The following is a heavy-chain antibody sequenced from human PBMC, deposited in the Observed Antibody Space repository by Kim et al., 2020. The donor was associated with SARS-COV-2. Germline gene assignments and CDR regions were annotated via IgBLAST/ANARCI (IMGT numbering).Heavy chain of an antibody. D-gene: IGHD6-13*01. Sequence: PSLKSRVTISVDTSKNQFSLKLSCVTAADTAVYYCARPQPGYSSRGWFDPWGQGTLVTVSS. J-gene: IGHJ5*02. CDR3: ARPQPGYSSRGWFDP. V-gene: IGHV4-39*01.